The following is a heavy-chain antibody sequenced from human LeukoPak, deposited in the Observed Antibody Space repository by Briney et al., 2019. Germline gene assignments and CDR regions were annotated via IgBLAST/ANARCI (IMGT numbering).Heavy chain of an antibody. D-gene: IGHD6-13*01. CDR1: GFTFSSYS. CDR2: ISSSSSYI. V-gene: IGHV3-21*01. J-gene: IGHJ6*02. Sequence: GGSLRLSCAASGFTFSSYSMNWVRQAPGKGLEWVSSISSSSSYIYYADSVKGRLTISRDNAKNSLYLQMNSLRAEDTAVYYCARQYDSSWEYYYYYGMDVWGQGTTVTVSS. CDR3: ARQYDSSWEYYYYYGMDV.